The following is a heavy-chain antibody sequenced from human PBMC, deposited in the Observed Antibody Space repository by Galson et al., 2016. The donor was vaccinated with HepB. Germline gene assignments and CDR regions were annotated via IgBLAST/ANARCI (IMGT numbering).Heavy chain of an antibody. V-gene: IGHV3-23*01. CDR2: SGSGGPT. CDR1: GFTFSSYA. D-gene: IGHD3-9*01. Sequence: SLRLSCAASGFTFSSYAMSWVRQAPGKGPEWVSSSGSGGPTYYAEPVKGRFTISRDNSKNTLFLQMPSLRADDTAVYYCAKSGLEYDILTGYYRRGADYWGQGTLVTVSS. CDR3: AKSGLEYDILTGYYRRGADY. J-gene: IGHJ4*02.